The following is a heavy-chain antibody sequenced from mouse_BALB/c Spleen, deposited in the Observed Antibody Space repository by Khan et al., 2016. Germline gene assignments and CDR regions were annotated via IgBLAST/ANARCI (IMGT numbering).Heavy chain of an antibody. CDR2: IYTETGES. D-gene: IGHD4-1*01. Sequence: QIQLVQSGPELKKPGETVKISCMASGYTFTDYSMHWVKQAPGQGLKWMGWIYTETGESTYADDFKGRFAFSLETSASTAYLQLNNLKNEDTDTYVCVIDWDLDYWGQGTTLTVSS. J-gene: IGHJ2*01. CDR1: GYTFTDYS. CDR3: VIDWDLDY. V-gene: IGHV9-2-1*01.